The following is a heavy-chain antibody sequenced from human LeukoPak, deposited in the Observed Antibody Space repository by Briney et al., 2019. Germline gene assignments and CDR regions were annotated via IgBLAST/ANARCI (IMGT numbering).Heavy chain of an antibody. J-gene: IGHJ4*02. CDR1: GFIFSNYE. V-gene: IGHV3-48*03. CDR2: ISSGGDTI. D-gene: IGHD4-23*01. Sequence: TGGSLRLSCAASGFIFSNYEMNWVRQAPGKGLEWVSYISSGGDTIYYADSVKGRFTISRDNAKNSLYLQMNSLRAGDTAVYYCAKVSLRWWGYVDYWGQGTLVTVSS. CDR3: AKVSLRWWGYVDY.